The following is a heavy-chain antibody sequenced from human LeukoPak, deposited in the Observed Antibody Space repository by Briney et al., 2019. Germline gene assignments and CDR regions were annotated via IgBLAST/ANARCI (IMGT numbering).Heavy chain of an antibody. CDR1: GGSFSGYY. J-gene: IGHJ6*03. D-gene: IGHD1-26*01. V-gene: IGHV4-34*01. CDR3: ARTTKVGGGSYGVGYYYYYYMDV. CDR2: INHSGST. Sequence: SETLSLTCAVYGGSFSGYYWSWIRQPPGKGLEWIGEINHSGSTNYNPSLKSRVTISVDTSKNQFSLKLSSVTAADTAVYYCARTTKVGGGSYGVGYYYYYYMDVWGKGTTVTISS.